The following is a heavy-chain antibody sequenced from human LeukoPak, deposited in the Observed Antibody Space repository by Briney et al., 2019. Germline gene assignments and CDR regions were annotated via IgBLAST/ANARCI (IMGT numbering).Heavy chain of an antibody. J-gene: IGHJ3*02. CDR3: ARDLFSRGVPDAFDI. CDR1: GYTFTSYG. D-gene: IGHD3-10*01. Sequence: ASVKVSCKASGYTFTSYGISWVRQAPGQGLEWMGGIIPIFGTANYAQKFQGRVTITTDESTSTAYMELSSLRSEDTAVYYCARDLFSRGVPDAFDIWGQGTMVTVSS. CDR2: IIPIFGTA. V-gene: IGHV1-69*05.